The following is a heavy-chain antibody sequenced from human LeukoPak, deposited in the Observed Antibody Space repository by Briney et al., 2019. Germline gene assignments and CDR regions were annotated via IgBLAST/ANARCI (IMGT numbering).Heavy chain of an antibody. Sequence: GGSLRLSCAASGFTFSSHSMNWVRQAPGKGLEWVSYIGSDTTITHYADSVKGRFTISRDNAKNSLYLQMNSLRAEDTAVYYCAKDLAGGYSYGTTFDYWGQGTLVTVSS. V-gene: IGHV3-48*01. D-gene: IGHD5-18*01. CDR1: GFTFSSHS. CDR3: AKDLAGGYSYGTTFDY. CDR2: IGSDTTIT. J-gene: IGHJ4*02.